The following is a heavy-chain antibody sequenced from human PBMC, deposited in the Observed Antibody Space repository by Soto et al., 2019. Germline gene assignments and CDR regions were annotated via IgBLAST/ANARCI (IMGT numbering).Heavy chain of an antibody. CDR1: GFTFSSYA. D-gene: IGHD6-19*01. V-gene: IGHV3-23*01. J-gene: IGHJ4*02. Sequence: GGSLRLSCAASGFTFSSYAMSWVRQAPGKGLEWVSAISGSGDRTYYADSVKGRFTISRDNSKNTLYLQMNSLGAEDTAVYYCARGGSAWYGFDYWGQGTLVTVSS. CDR3: ARGGSAWYGFDY. CDR2: ISGSGDRT.